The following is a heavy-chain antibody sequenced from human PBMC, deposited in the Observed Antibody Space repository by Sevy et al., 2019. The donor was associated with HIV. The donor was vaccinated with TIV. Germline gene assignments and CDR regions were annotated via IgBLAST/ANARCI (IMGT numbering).Heavy chain of an antibody. D-gene: IGHD4-17*01. Sequence: GGSLRLSCAASGFTFSSYGMHWVRQAPGKGLEWVAVISYDGSNKYYADSVKGRFTISRDNSKNTLYLQMNSLRAEDTAVYYCAKAPSVTVTTYGNWYFDLWGLGTLVTVSS. CDR1: GFTFSSYG. CDR2: ISYDGSNK. V-gene: IGHV3-30*18. J-gene: IGHJ2*01. CDR3: AKAPSVTVTTYGNWYFDL.